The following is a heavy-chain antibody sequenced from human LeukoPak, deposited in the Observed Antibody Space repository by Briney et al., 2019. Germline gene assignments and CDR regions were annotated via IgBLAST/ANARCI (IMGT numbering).Heavy chain of an antibody. J-gene: IGHJ4*02. CDR3: ASTTKYYDFWSGSAYYFDY. V-gene: IGHV4-59*08. CDR1: GGSISSYY. Sequence: PSETLSLTCTVSGGSISSYYWSWIRQPPGKGLEWIGYIYYSGSTNYNPSLKSRVTISVDTSKNQFSLKLSSVTAADTAVYYCASTTKYYDFWSGSAYYFDYWGQGTLVTVSS. D-gene: IGHD3-3*01. CDR2: IYYSGST.